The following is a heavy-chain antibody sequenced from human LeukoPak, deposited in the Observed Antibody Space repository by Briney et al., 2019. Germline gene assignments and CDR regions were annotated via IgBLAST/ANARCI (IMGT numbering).Heavy chain of an antibody. CDR3: ARQLMIDYYYYYYYMDV. Sequence: GGSLRLSCAASGFTFSSYSMNWVRQAPGKGLEWVSSISSSSSYIYYADSVKGRFTISRDNAKNSLYLQMNSLRAEDTAVYYCARQLMIDYYYYYYYMDVWGRGTTVTISS. CDR2: ISSSSSYI. J-gene: IGHJ6*03. D-gene: IGHD3-22*01. V-gene: IGHV3-21*01. CDR1: GFTFSSYS.